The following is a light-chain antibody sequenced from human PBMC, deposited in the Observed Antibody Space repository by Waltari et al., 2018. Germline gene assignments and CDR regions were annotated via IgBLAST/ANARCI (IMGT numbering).Light chain of an antibody. CDR1: QGISNY. CDR3: QNFNSAPYS. V-gene: IGKV1-27*01. Sequence: DIRMTQSPSSLSASVGDRVTITCRASQGISNYLAWYQQKPGKGPELLIFGASTLQSGVPSRFSGSGSGTDFTLTISSLQPEDVATYFCQNFNSAPYSFGRGTKVEI. J-gene: IGKJ2*03. CDR2: GAS.